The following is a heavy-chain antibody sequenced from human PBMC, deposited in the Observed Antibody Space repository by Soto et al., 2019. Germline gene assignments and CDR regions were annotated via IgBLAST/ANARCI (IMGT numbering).Heavy chain of an antibody. D-gene: IGHD5-12*01. CDR3: ARDGKYRTDGFDI. CDR1: GFTFSSHG. J-gene: IGHJ3*02. V-gene: IGHV3-23*01. CDR2: LSRGGGST. Sequence: EAQLLESGGGSVQPGGSLRLSCAASGFTFSSHGMSWIRQAPGKGLEWISGLSRGGGSTYYVDSVKGRFTISRDNAKKTLYLIMKSLRVEDTALYYCARDGKYRTDGFDIWGQGTMVTVSS.